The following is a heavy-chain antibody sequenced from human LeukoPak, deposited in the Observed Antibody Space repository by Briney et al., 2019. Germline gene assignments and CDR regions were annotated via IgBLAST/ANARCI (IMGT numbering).Heavy chain of an antibody. D-gene: IGHD2-15*01. CDR2: IYSSGST. CDR3: ARDSYCSGGSCYAYDS. J-gene: IGHJ5*01. Sequence: SETLSLTCTVSGGSISSGSYYWSWIRQPAGKGLEYIGRIYSSGSTNYNPSLKSRVTISVDASKNQFSLKLSSVTAADTAVYYCARDSYCSGGSCYAYDSWGQGTLVTVSS. V-gene: IGHV4-61*02. CDR1: GGSISSGSYY.